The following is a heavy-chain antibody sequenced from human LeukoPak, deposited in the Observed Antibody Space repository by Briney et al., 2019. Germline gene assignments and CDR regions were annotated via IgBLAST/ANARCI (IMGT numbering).Heavy chain of an antibody. V-gene: IGHV3-21*01. CDR3: ARDRGYCSGGSCYSPVGYFDY. D-gene: IGHD2-15*01. Sequence: GGSLRLSCAASGFTFSSYSMNWVRQAPGKGLEWVSSISSSSSYIYYADSVKGRLTISRDNAKNSLYLQMNSLRAEDTAVYYCARDRGYCSGGSCYSPVGYFDYWGQGTLVTVSS. CDR2: ISSSSSYI. CDR1: GFTFSSYS. J-gene: IGHJ4*02.